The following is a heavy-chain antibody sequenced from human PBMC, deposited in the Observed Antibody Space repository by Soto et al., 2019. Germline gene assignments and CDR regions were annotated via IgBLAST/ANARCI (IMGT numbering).Heavy chain of an antibody. Sequence: LSLTCTVSGGSVSSGSYYWSWIRQPPGKGLEWIGYIYYSGSTNYNPSLKSRVTISVDTSKNQFSLKLSSVTAADTAVYYCARDLAVAIFDYWGQGTLVTVSS. D-gene: IGHD6-19*01. CDR3: ARDLAVAIFDY. V-gene: IGHV4-61*01. CDR1: GGSVSSGSYY. CDR2: IYYSGST. J-gene: IGHJ4*02.